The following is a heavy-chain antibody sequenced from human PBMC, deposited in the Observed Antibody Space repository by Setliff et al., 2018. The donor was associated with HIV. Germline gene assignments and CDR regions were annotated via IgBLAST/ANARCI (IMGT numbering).Heavy chain of an antibody. CDR1: GGTFSSYA. CDR2: IIPIFGTA. D-gene: IGHD1-26*01. Sequence: VASVKVSCKSSGGTFSSYAISWVRQAPGQGLEWMGGIIPIFGTANYAQKFQGRVTITADESTSTAYMELSSLRSEDTAVYYCASPGGGSLTYYFDYWGQGTLVTVSS. J-gene: IGHJ4*02. CDR3: ASPGGGSLTYYFDY. V-gene: IGHV1-69*13.